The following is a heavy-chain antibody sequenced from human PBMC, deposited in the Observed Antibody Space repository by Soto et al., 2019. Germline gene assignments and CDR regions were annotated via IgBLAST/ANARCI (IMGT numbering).Heavy chain of an antibody. CDR2: INHSGST. V-gene: IGHV4-34*01. CDR3: ANSYGDYVEYYFDY. Sequence: SETLSLTCAVYGGSFSGYYWSWIRQPPGKGLEWIGEINHSGSTNYNPSLKSRVTISVDTSKNQFPLKLSSVTAADTAVYYCANSYGDYVEYYFDYWGQGTLVTVSS. J-gene: IGHJ4*02. CDR1: GGSFSGYY. D-gene: IGHD4-17*01.